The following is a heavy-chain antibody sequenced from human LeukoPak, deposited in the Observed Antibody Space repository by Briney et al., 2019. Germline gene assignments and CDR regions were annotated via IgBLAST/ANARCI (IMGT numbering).Heavy chain of an antibody. Sequence: PSETLSLTCTVSGGSISSSSYYWGWIRQPPGKGLEWIGSIYYSGSTYYNPSLKSRVTISVDTSKNQFSLKLSSVTAADTAVYYCARQLHYGSGSYYLPWFDPWGQGTLVTVSS. CDR1: GGSISSSSYY. CDR3: ARQLHYGSGSYYLPWFDP. J-gene: IGHJ5*02. D-gene: IGHD3-10*01. V-gene: IGHV4-39*01. CDR2: IYYSGST.